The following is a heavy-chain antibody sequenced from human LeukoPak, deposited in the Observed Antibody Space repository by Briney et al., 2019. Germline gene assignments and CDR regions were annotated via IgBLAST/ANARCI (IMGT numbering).Heavy chain of an antibody. CDR3: AREGIRGDYVNWFDP. J-gene: IGHJ5*02. Sequence: GGSLRLSCAASGFTFSDYYMSWIRQAPGKGLEWVSYIIGIGSTIYYADSVKGRFTISRDNAKNSLYLQMNSLRAEDTAVYYCAREGIRGDYVNWFDPWGQGTLVTVSS. CDR2: IIGIGSTI. CDR1: GFTFSDYY. D-gene: IGHD4-17*01. V-gene: IGHV3-11*01.